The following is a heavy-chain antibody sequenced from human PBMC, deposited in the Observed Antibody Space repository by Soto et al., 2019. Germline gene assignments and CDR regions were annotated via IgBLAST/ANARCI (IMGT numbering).Heavy chain of an antibody. J-gene: IGHJ4*01. V-gene: IGHV4-30-4*01. D-gene: IGHD3-3*01. CDR3: ARRITLFGAYYFDY. CDR1: DGTIRGGDYY. Sequence: SETLPVSNTVSDGTIRGGDYYWNWIRQPPGKGLEWIGYIYYSGSNYYNPSLKSRITISVDTSKNQFSLKLSSVTAADTAVYYCARRITLFGAYYFDYWGHGTLVTVTP. CDR2: IYYSGSN.